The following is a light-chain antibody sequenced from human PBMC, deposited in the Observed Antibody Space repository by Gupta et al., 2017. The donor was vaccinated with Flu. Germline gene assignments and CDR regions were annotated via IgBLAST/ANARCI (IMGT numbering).Light chain of an antibody. CDR1: ASNIERNT. CDR3: ASWDDTVDGWV. V-gene: IGLV1-44*01. J-gene: IGLJ3*02. Sequence: QSALIQPPSASGTPGQRVNLSCSGSASNIERNTVTWYQHLPGTAPKLLIFSNNRRPSGVPDRFSGSNSGTSASLAISGLQAEDEADYYCASWDDTVDGWVIGGGTKLTVL. CDR2: SNN.